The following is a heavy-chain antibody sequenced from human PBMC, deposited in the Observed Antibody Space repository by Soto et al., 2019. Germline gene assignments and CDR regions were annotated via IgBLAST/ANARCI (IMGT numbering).Heavy chain of an antibody. V-gene: IGHV1-2*04. J-gene: IGHJ6*02. Sequence: GASVKVSCKASGYTFTSSGISWVRQAPGQGLEWMGWINPNTGDTNYAQQFQGWVTMTRDTSISTAYMELSRLKSDDTAVFYCVREGGTFGLSLGELFPTQNYHYYGMDVWGQGTTVTVSS. CDR3: VREGGTFGLSLGELFPTQNYHYYGMDV. CDR1: GYTFTSSG. CDR2: INPNTGDT. D-gene: IGHD3-10*01.